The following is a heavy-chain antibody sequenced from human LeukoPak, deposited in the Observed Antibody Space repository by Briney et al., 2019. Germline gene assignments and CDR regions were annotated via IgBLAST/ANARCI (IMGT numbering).Heavy chain of an antibody. Sequence: PGGSLRLSCAASGFTFSSYWMSWVRQAPGKGLEWVANIKQDGSEKYCVDSVKGRFTISRDNAKNSLYLQMNSLRAEDTAVYYCARDIHSAGGTRAWYQLTQTHYYYGMDVWGQGTTVTVSS. CDR2: IKQDGSEK. CDR1: GFTFSSYW. CDR3: ARDIHSAGGTRAWYQLTQTHYYYGMDV. D-gene: IGHD2-2*01. J-gene: IGHJ6*02. V-gene: IGHV3-7*03.